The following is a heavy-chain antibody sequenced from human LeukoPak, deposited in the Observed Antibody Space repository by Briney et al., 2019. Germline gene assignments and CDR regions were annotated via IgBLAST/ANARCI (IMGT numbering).Heavy chain of an antibody. Sequence: PSETLSLTCTVSGGSISSYYWSWIRQPPGKGLEWIGEINHSGSTNYNPSLKSRVTISVDTSKNQFSLKLSSVTAADTAVYYCARGRGGYCSGGSCYFDPWGQGTLVTVSS. CDR2: INHSGST. CDR3: ARGRGGYCSGGSCYFDP. V-gene: IGHV4-34*01. J-gene: IGHJ5*02. CDR1: GGSISSYY. D-gene: IGHD2-15*01.